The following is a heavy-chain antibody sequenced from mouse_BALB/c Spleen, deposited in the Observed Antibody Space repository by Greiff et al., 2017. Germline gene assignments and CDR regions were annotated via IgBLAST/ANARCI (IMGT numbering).Heavy chain of an antibody. CDR3: ARDSRITTATWFAY. V-gene: IGHV2-6-7*01. CDR2: IWGDGST. J-gene: IGHJ3*01. Sequence: VQRVESGPGLVAPSQSLSITCTVSGFSLTGYGVNWVRQPPGKGLEWLGMIWGDGSTDYNSALKSRLSISKDNSKSQVFLKMNSLQTDDTARYYCARDSRITTATWFAYWGQGTLVTVSA. D-gene: IGHD1-2*01. CDR1: GFSLTGYG.